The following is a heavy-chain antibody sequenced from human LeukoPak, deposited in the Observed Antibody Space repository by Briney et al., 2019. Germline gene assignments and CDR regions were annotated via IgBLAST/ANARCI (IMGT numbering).Heavy chain of an antibody. CDR3: ARDDLYYGSGSYYKMGFDY. D-gene: IGHD3-10*01. J-gene: IGHJ4*02. Sequence: GGSLRLSCAASGFIFRIYGMHWVRQAPGKGLEWVALISYEGDSTYYADSVKGRFTISRDNSKDMLYLQMNSLRAEDTAVYYCARDDLYYGSGSYYKMGFDYWGQGTLVTVSS. V-gene: IGHV3-30*03. CDR1: GFIFRIYG. CDR2: ISYEGDST.